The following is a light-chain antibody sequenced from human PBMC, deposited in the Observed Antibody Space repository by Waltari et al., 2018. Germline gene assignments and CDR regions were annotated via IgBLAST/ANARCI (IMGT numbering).Light chain of an antibody. J-gene: IGLJ6*01. CDR1: SSDVGRYNL. Sequence: QSALTQPASVSGSPGQSITISCTATSSDVGRYNLVSWYQQHPGKAPKLMTYEVSKRPSGVSNRFSGSKSGNTASLTISGLQAEDEADYYCCSYAGSSTVFGSGTKVTVL. CDR3: CSYAGSSTV. CDR2: EVS. V-gene: IGLV2-23*02.